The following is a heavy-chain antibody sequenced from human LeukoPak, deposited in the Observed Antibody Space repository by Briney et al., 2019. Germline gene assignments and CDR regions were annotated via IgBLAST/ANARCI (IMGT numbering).Heavy chain of an antibody. CDR3: AKVEGSSGTFDY. J-gene: IGHJ4*02. D-gene: IGHD6-19*01. CDR1: GFTFSSYA. CDR2: ISGSGGST. Sequence: GGSLRLSCAASGFTFSSYAMSWVRQAPGKGLEWVSAISGSGGSTYYADSVKGRFTISRDNSKNTRYLQMNSLRAEDTAVYYCAKVEGSSGTFDYWGQGTLVTVSS. V-gene: IGHV3-23*01.